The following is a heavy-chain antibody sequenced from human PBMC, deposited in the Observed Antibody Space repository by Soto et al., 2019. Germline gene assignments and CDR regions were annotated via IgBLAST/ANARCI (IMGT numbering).Heavy chain of an antibody. D-gene: IGHD6-13*01. CDR1: GYSFTSYW. V-gene: IGHV5-51*01. J-gene: IGHJ5*02. CDR2: IYPGDSDT. CDR3: APGSAAVFLWFDP. Sequence: GESLKISCKGSGYSFTSYWTGWVRQMPGKGLEWMGIIYPGDSDTRYSPSFQGQVTISADKSISTAYLQWSSLKASDTAIYYCAPGSAAVFLWFDPGGQGTLVTVSS.